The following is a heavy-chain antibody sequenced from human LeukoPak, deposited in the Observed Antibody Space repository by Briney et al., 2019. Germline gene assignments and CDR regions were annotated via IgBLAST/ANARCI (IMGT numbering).Heavy chain of an antibody. V-gene: IGHV3-30*18. Sequence: GGSLRLSCAASGFTFSNYGMHWVRQAPGKGLEWVAVTSYDGGNKYYADSVKGRFTISKDYSKNTLYLQMNSLRAEDTAVYYCAKARRGYSYLSFDNWGQGTLVTVSS. CDR3: AKARRGYSYLSFDN. CDR1: GFTFSNYG. D-gene: IGHD5-18*01. J-gene: IGHJ4*02. CDR2: TSYDGGNK.